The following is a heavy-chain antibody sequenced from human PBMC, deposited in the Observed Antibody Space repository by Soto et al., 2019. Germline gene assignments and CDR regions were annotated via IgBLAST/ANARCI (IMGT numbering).Heavy chain of an antibody. D-gene: IGHD2-15*01. Sequence: SETLSLIWTVSGGSISSGGYYWSWIRQHPGKGLEWIGYIYYSGSTYYNPSLKSRVTISVDTSKNQFSLKLSSVTAADTAVYYCARGSVVAATLFEYWGQGTLVTVSS. V-gene: IGHV4-31*02. CDR3: ARGSVVAATLFEY. J-gene: IGHJ4*02. CDR2: IYYSGST. CDR1: GGSISSGGYY.